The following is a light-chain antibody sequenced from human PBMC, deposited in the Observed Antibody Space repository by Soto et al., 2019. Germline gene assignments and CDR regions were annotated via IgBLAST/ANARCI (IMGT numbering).Light chain of an antibody. Sequence: IVMTQSPDSLAVSLGERATINCKSSQSGLYSSNTKTYLAWYQQKPGQPPKLLIYWASTREAGVPDRFSGSGSGTDFTLTISSLQAEDVAVYYCQQYYSTPPYTFGKGTKLVIK. J-gene: IGKJ2*01. CDR2: WAS. CDR1: QSGLYSSNTKTY. CDR3: QQYYSTPPYT. V-gene: IGKV4-1*01.